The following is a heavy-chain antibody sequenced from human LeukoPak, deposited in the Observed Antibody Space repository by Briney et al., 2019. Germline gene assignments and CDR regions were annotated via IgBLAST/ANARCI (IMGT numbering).Heavy chain of an antibody. CDR1: GFTFSSYS. CDR2: ISSSSIYI. Sequence: GGSLRLSCAASGFTFSSYSMNWVRLAPGKGLEWVSSISSSSIYIYYADSVKGRFAISRDNARKSMYLQTNSLRAEDTAVYYCARGRDGYNLIDAFDIWGQGTMVTVSS. V-gene: IGHV3-21*01. J-gene: IGHJ3*02. D-gene: IGHD5-24*01. CDR3: ARGRDGYNLIDAFDI.